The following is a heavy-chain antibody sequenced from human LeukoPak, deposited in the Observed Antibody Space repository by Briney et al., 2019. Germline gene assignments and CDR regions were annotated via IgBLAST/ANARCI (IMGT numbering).Heavy chain of an antibody. Sequence: GGSLRLSCAASGFTFSSYSMNWVRQAPGKGLEWVSSISSSSSYIYYADSVKGRFTISRDNAKNSLYLQMNSLRAEDTAVYYCARDLFLAEQQLDYFDYWGQGTLVTVSS. J-gene: IGHJ4*02. CDR1: GFTFSSYS. V-gene: IGHV3-21*01. CDR2: ISSSSSYI. D-gene: IGHD6-13*01. CDR3: ARDLFLAEQQLDYFDY.